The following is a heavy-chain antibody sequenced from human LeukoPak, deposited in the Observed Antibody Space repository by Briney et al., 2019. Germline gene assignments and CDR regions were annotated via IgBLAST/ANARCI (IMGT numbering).Heavy chain of an antibody. CDR2: IYYSGTT. CDR1: GGSISSYY. CDR3: ARGVYIAAAQYAY. V-gene: IGHV4-59*01. Sequence: PSETLSLTCTVSGGSISSYYWSWIRQPPGKGLEWIGYIYYSGTTNYNPSPKSRVTISVDTSKNQFSLKLSSVTAADTAVYYCARGVYIAAAQYAYWGQGTLVTVSS. J-gene: IGHJ4*02. D-gene: IGHD6-13*01.